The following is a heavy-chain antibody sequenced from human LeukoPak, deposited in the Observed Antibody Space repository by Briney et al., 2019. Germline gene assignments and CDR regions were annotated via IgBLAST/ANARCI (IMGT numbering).Heavy chain of an antibody. CDR1: GFTFSGFV. V-gene: IGHV3-30*06. Sequence: GGSLRLSCAVPGFTFSGFVMHWVRQAPGKGLEWVASLSYDGSNQYYADSVKGRFAISRDNSRNTFYLQMDSLRAEDTAVYYCARDRPGITIFDVFAIWGQGTMVTVSS. D-gene: IGHD3-3*01. J-gene: IGHJ3*02. CDR2: LSYDGSNQ. CDR3: ARDRPGITIFDVFAI.